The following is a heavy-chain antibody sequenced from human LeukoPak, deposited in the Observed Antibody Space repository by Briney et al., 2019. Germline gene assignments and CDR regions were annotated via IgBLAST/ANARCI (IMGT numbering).Heavy chain of an antibody. CDR2: INPNSGGT. D-gene: IGHD6-13*01. CDR3: ARTPLDSIAAAGYYYYYYGMDV. J-gene: IGHJ6*02. Sequence: GASVKVSCKASGYTFTGYYMHWVRQAPGQGLEWMGWINPNSGGTNYAQKFQGRVTMTRDTSISTAYMELSRLRSDDTAVYYCARTPLDSIAAAGYYYYYYGMDVWGQGTTVTVSS. CDR1: GYTFTGYY. V-gene: IGHV1-2*02.